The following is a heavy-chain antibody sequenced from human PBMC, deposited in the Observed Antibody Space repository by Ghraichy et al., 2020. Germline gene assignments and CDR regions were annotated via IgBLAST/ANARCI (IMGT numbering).Heavy chain of an antibody. Sequence: GGSLRLSCAASGLTFSSYAMSWVRQAPGKGLEWVSAISGSVGSTYYADSVKGRFTISRDNSKNTLYLQMNSLRAEDTALYYCAKDLSSSSLIWYFDLWGRGTLVTVSS. V-gene: IGHV3-23*01. CDR3: AKDLSSSSLIWYFDL. CDR1: GLTFSSYA. D-gene: IGHD6-6*01. J-gene: IGHJ2*01. CDR2: ISGSVGST.